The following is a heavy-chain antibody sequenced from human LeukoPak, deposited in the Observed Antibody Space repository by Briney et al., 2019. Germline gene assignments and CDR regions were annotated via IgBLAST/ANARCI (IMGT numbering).Heavy chain of an antibody. V-gene: IGHV3-9*01. Sequence: GGSLRPSCAASGFTFDDYAMHWVRRAPGKGLEWVSGISWNSGSIGYADSVKGRFTISRDNAKNSLYLQMNSLRAEDTALYYCAKDTSGSYYHYFDYWGQGTLVTVSS. J-gene: IGHJ4*02. CDR2: ISWNSGSI. CDR3: AKDTSGSYYHYFDY. CDR1: GFTFDDYA. D-gene: IGHD1-26*01.